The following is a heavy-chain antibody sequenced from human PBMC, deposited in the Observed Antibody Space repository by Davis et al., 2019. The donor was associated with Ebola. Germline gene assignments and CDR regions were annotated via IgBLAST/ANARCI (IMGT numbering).Heavy chain of an antibody. CDR2: IYSGGST. D-gene: IGHD6-19*01. Sequence: PSETLSLTCAVYGGSFSSYYWSWVRQAPGKGLEWVSVIYSGGSTYYADSVKGRFTISRDNSKNTLYLQMNSLRAEDTAVYYCARGIAVATNDAFDIWGQGTMVTVSS. J-gene: IGHJ3*02. CDR1: GGSFSSYY. V-gene: IGHV3-53*01. CDR3: ARGIAVATNDAFDI.